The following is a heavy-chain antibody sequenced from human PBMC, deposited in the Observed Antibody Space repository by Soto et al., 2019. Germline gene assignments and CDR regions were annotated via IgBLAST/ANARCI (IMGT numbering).Heavy chain of an antibody. V-gene: IGHV1-2*04. Sequence: ASVKVSCKASGYTFAGYYMHWVRQAPGQGLEWMGWINPNSGGTNYAQKFQGWVTMTRDTSISTAYMELSRLRSDDTAVYYCARDAFASSGWYKLYYYYGMDVWGQGTTVTVSS. CDR3: ARDAFASSGWYKLYYYYGMDV. J-gene: IGHJ6*02. D-gene: IGHD6-19*01. CDR2: INPNSGGT. CDR1: GYTFAGYY.